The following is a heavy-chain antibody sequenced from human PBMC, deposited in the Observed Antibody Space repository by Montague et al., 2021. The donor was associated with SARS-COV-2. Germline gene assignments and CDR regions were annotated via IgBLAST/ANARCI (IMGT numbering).Heavy chain of an antibody. CDR1: GGSLSGYY. CDR3: ARGRRRYNWRDETSYYYGMDV. V-gene: IGHV4-34*01. CDR2: INHSGST. Sequence: SETLSLTCAVYGGSLSGYYWSWIRQPPGKGLEWTGEINHSGSTNYNPSXXSRVTISLDTSKNQFSLKLSSVTAADTAVYYCARGRRRYNWRDETSYYYGMDVWGQGTTVTVSS. J-gene: IGHJ6*02. D-gene: IGHD1-20*01.